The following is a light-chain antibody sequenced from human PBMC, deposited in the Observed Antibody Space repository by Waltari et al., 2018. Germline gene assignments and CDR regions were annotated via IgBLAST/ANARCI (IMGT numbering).Light chain of an antibody. CDR1: ALPKQH. Sequence: SYELTQPPSVSVSPGQTARITCSGDALPKQHAYWYQQKSGQAPVLVIYEDTERPSGIPERFSGSSSGTMATLTISGAQVEDEADYYCYSGDDSGNQEVFGGGTKLTVL. CDR2: EDT. CDR3: YSGDDSGNQEV. V-gene: IGLV3-10*01. J-gene: IGLJ2*01.